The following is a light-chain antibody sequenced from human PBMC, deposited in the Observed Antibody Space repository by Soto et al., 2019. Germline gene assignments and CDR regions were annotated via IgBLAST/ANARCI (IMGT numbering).Light chain of an antibody. CDR2: GAS. CDR3: QQYGNSPPT. Sequence: EFVLTQSPGTLSLSPGERATLSCRASQSLSSTFLAWYQHKPGQAPRLLIYGASSRATTISDRFSGSGSGTDFTLSISRLEPEDFAVYYCQQYGNSPPTFGGGTKVEIK. CDR1: QSLSSTF. J-gene: IGKJ4*01. V-gene: IGKV3-20*01.